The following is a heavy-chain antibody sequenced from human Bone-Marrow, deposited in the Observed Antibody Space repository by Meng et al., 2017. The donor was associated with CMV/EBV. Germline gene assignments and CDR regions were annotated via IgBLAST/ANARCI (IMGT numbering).Heavy chain of an antibody. V-gene: IGHV3-23*03. Sequence: GGSLRLSCAASGFTFSSYAMSWVRQAPGKGLEWVSVIYSGGSSTYYADSVKGRFTISRDNSKNTLYLQMNSLRAEDTAVYYCAKHHEGNPDYYYGMDVWGQRNTVTVSS. CDR3: AKHHEGNPDYYYGMDV. J-gene: IGHJ6*02. CDR1: GFTFSSYA. CDR2: IYSGGSST. D-gene: IGHD1-14*01.